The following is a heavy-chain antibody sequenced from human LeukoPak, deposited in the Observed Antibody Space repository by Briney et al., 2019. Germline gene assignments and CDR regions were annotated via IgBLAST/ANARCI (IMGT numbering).Heavy chain of an antibody. J-gene: IGHJ4*02. D-gene: IGHD6-19*01. V-gene: IGHV3-23*01. Sequence: GGSLRLSCAVSGFTFTSYAMSWVRQAPGKGLEWVSAISDSGGSTYYADSVKGRFTISRDNSKNTLYLQMNSLRVEDTAVYYCAKDLRRDGYSSGWYYFDYWGQGTLVTVSS. CDR2: ISDSGGST. CDR3: AKDLRRDGYSSGWYYFDY. CDR1: GFTFTSYA.